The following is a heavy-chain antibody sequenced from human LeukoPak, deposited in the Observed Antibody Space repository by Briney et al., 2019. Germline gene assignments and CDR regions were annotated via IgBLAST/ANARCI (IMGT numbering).Heavy chain of an antibody. D-gene: IGHD3-10*01. CDR1: GFTFSAYW. V-gene: IGHV3-7*01. CDR2: IKQDGSQT. Sequence: GGSLRHSCEASGFTFSAYWTSWVRQAPGKGLEWVANIKQDGSQTYHADSVKGRFTISRDNAKNSLYLQMNSLRAEDTAVYYCARGAHYYGSVYDAFDIWGQGTMVTVSS. CDR3: ARGAHYYGSVYDAFDI. J-gene: IGHJ3*02.